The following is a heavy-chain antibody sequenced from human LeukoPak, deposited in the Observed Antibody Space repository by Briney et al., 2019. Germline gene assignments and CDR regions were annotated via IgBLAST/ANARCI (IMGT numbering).Heavy chain of an antibody. V-gene: IGHV4-4*07. CDR2: IYTSEST. CDR3: ARGTVLNASDI. CDR1: SDSISTYY. D-gene: IGHD1/OR15-1a*01. Sequence: SETLSLTCTVSSDSISTYYWGWIRQPAGKGREWIGRIYTSESTNYNPSLKSRVTMSVDTSKNQFSLKIRTATDADTGLYFCARGTVLNASDISGGRTTGTVS. J-gene: IGHJ3*02.